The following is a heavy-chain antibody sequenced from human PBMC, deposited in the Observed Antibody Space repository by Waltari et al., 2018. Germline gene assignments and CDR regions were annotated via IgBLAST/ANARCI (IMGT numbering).Heavy chain of an antibody. CDR3: ATALGDSSSASRPFDF. CDR1: GYTFSDYY. Sequence: EVQLLQSGAELTEPGTTVRISCQVSGYTFSDYYIHWVQQAPGNWLRWMGLGEPEEGETIYADNFQGRGTISADTATDTAVMELSSLRSEETAVFYCATALGDSSSASRPFDFWGQGTMITVSS. D-gene: IGHD6-19*01. CDR2: GEPEEGET. V-gene: IGHV1-69-2*01. J-gene: IGHJ3*01.